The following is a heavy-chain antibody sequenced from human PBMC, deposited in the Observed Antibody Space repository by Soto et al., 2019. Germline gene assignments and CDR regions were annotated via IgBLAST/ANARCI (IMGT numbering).Heavy chain of an antibody. D-gene: IGHD3-9*01. CDR1: GGSISSGGYY. CDR2: IYYSGST. CDR3: ARAGHEGYDILTAKWFDP. Sequence: QVQLQESGPGLVKPSQTLSLTCTVSGGSISSGGYYWSWIRQHPGKGLEWIGYIYYSGSTYYNPALKRRVTISAHTSKNQFSLKLSSVTAADTAVYYCARAGHEGYDILTAKWFDPWGQGTLVTVSS. J-gene: IGHJ5*02. V-gene: IGHV4-31*03.